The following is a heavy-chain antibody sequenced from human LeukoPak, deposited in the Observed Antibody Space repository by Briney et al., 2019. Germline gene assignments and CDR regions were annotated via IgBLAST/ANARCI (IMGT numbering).Heavy chain of an antibody. CDR3: ARHTLISSAGFDY. J-gene: IGHJ4*02. V-gene: IGHV4-59*08. CDR2: IYSSGSA. CDR1: GGSLSNYY. D-gene: IGHD6-13*01. Sequence: SETLSLTCSVSGGSLSNYYWTWIRRPPGKGLEWIGYIYSSGSANYNPSLKSRVNISIDTSENQFSLKLSSVTAADTAVYYCARHTLISSAGFDYWGQGTLLTVSS.